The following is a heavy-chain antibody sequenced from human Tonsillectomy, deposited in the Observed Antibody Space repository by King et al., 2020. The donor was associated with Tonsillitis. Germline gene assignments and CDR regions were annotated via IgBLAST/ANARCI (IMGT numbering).Heavy chain of an antibody. V-gene: IGHV4-39*01. D-gene: IGHD1-26*01. CDR3: VRSVSGSFDD. CDR1: GGSISSSDHY. J-gene: IGHJ4*02. Sequence: QLQESGPGVVKPSETLSLTCTVSGGSISSSDHYWAWIRQPPGKGLEWIGYMYYSGTIFYNPSLKSRITISGGTAGNRFSLKLSSVPAADTAVYFCVRSVSGSFDDWGQGALVTVSS. CDR2: MYYSGTI.